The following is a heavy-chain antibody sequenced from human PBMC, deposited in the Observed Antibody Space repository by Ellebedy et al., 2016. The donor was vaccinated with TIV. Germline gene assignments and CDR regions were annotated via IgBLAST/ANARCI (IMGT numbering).Heavy chain of an antibody. Sequence: GESLKISCKSSGYSFTDYWVAWVRQMPGKGLEWMGIIYPGDSDTRYSPSFQGQVTISADKSISTAYVQWSSLKASNIAMYYCARRRGGYFFDYWGQGTLVTVSS. V-gene: IGHV5-51*01. CDR2: IYPGDSDT. D-gene: IGHD1-26*01. CDR3: ARRRGGYFFDY. CDR1: GYSFTDYW. J-gene: IGHJ4*02.